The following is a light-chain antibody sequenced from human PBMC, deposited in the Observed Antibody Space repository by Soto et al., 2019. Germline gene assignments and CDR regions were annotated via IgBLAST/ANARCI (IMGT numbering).Light chain of an antibody. CDR1: SSDVGSYNL. CDR2: EVT. J-gene: IGLJ1*01. CDR3: CSYAGSRTYYV. V-gene: IGLV2-23*02. Sequence: QSVLTQPASVSGSPGQSITISCTGTSSDVGSYNLVSWYQQHPGKAPKLIIYEVTKRPSGVSNRFSGSKSGNTASLTISGLQAEDEADYFCCSYAGSRTYYVFGTGTKVTAL.